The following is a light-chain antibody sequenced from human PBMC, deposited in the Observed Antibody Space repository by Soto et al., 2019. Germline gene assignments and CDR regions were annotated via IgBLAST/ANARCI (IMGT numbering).Light chain of an antibody. CDR2: GAS. CDR1: QYITSTY. CDR3: QQYGSSPPIT. J-gene: IGKJ5*01. V-gene: IGKV3-20*01. Sequence: EIVMTPSPATLSVSPGERANLSCRASQYITSTYLAWYQQKPGQAPRLLIFGASSRATGIPDRFTGSGSGTDFTLTISRLEPEDFAVYYCQQYGSSPPITFGHGTRLEIK.